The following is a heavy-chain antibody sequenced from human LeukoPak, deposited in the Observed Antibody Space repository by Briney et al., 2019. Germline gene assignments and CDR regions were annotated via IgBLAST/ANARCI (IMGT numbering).Heavy chain of an antibody. V-gene: IGHV4-39*01. CDR2: INSSGST. CDR3: AKSGGYGLIDY. CDR1: GVSISSSSYY. D-gene: IGHD6-25*01. J-gene: IGHJ4*01. Sequence: SETLSLTCNVSGVSISSSSYYRGWIRQPPGKGLEWIGSINSSGSTYYNSSLKSRVTISIDTSKNQVSLKMSSVTAADTAVYYCAKSGGYGLIDYWGQGTLVTVSS.